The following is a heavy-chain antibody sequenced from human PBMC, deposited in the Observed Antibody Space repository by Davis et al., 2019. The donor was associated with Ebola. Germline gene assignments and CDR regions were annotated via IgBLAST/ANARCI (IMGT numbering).Heavy chain of an antibody. D-gene: IGHD3-3*01. J-gene: IGHJ6*02. CDR3: ARSDPTYYDFWSGYKAHDSGDYYGMDV. V-gene: IGHV5-10-1*01. CDR1: GYSFTSYW. Sequence: GESLKISCKGSGYSFTSYWIGWVRQMPGKGLEWMGRIDPSDSYTNYSPSFQGHVTISADKSISTAYLQWSSLKASDTAMYYCARSDPTYYDFWSGYKAHDSGDYYGMDVWGQGTTVTVSS. CDR2: IDPSDSYT.